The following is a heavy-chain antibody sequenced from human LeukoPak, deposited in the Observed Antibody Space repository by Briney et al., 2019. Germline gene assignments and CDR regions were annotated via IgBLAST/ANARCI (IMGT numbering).Heavy chain of an antibody. CDR2: ISSSSTTI. Sequence: GGSLRLSCAASGFTFSDYSMNWVRQAPGQGLEWVSYISSSSTTIYYADSVKGRFTISRDNAKNSLSLEMNSLRDGDTGVYYCARDRGYLDYWGQGTLVTVSS. CDR1: GFTFSDYS. D-gene: IGHD6-13*01. CDR3: ARDRGYLDY. V-gene: IGHV3-48*02. J-gene: IGHJ4*02.